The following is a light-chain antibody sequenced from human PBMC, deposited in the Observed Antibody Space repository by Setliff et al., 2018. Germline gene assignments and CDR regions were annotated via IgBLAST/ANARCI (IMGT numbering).Light chain of an antibody. Sequence: QSALTQPPSVSGAPGQRVTISCTGDTSNIGAGYDVHWYQQLPGTAPKLLIFDTVNRPSGVPDRFSGSKSGTSASLAITGLQAEDEADYYCQSYDDILSAYVFGTGTKVTVL. V-gene: IGLV1-40*01. CDR1: TSNIGAGYD. CDR2: DTV. J-gene: IGLJ1*01. CDR3: QSYDDILSAYV.